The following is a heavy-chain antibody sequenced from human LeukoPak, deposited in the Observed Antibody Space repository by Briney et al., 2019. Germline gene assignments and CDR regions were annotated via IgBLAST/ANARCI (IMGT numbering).Heavy chain of an antibody. CDR3: ARTGLGNYYYYYMDV. Sequence: ASVKVSCKASGYTFTSYDINWVRQATGQGLEVNVWMNPNSGNTGYAQKFQGRVTMTRNTSISTAYMELSSLRSEDTAVYYCARTGLGNYYYYYMDVWGKGTTVTVSS. CDR2: MNPNSGNT. J-gene: IGHJ6*03. CDR1: GYTFTSYD. D-gene: IGHD1-14*01. V-gene: IGHV1-8*01.